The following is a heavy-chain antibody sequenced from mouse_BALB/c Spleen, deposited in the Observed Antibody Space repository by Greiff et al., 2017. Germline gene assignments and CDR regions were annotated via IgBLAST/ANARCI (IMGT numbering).Heavy chain of an antibody. D-gene: IGHD2-4*01. V-gene: IGHV5-6-5*01. CDR3: ARGDDYDEFAY. CDR1: GFTFSSYA. J-gene: IGHJ3*01. CDR2: ISSGGST. Sequence: VQLKESGGGLVKPGGSLKLSCAASGFTFSSYAMSWVRQTPEKRLEWVASISSGGSTYYPDSVKGRFTISRDNARNILYLQMSSLRSEDTAMYYCARGDDYDEFAYWGQGTLVTVSA.